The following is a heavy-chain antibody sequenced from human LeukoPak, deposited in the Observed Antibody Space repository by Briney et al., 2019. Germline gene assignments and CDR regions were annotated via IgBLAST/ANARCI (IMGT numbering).Heavy chain of an antibody. V-gene: IGHV3-33*01. CDR3: ARDSDSAAFDY. CDR1: GLTFSSYG. J-gene: IGHJ4*02. CDR2: TWYDGSNK. D-gene: IGHD6-13*01. Sequence: GGSLRLSCAASGLTFSSYGMHWVRPAPGKGRGWVAVTWYDGSNKYYADSVKGRFTISRDNSKNTLYLQMNSLRAEDTAVYYCARDSDSAAFDYWRQGTLVTVSS.